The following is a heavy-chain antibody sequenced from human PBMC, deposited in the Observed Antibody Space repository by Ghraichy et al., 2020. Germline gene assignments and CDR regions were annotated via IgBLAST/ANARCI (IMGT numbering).Heavy chain of an antibody. D-gene: IGHD6-19*01. Sequence: GESLNISCAASGFTFSSYAMSWVRQAPGKGLEWVSAISGSGGSTYYADSVKGRFTISRDNSKNTLYLQMNSLRAEDTAVYYCAKDGEQWLANVEVYWGQGTLVTVSS. V-gene: IGHV3-23*01. CDR3: AKDGEQWLANVEVY. J-gene: IGHJ4*02. CDR1: GFTFSSYA. CDR2: ISGSGGST.